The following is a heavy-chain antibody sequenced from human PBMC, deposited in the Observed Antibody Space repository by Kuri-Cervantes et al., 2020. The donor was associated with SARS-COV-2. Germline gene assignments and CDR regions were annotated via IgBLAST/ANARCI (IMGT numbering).Heavy chain of an antibody. Sequence: GGSLRLSCKGSGYSFTSYWIGWVRQMPGRGLEWMGIIYPGDSDTRYSPSFQGQVTISADKSISTAYLQWSSLKASDTAMYYCARSPLNYYYMDVWGKGTTVTVSS. V-gene: IGHV5-51*01. CDR1: GYSFTSYW. J-gene: IGHJ6*03. CDR2: IYPGDSDT. CDR3: ARSPLNYYYMDV.